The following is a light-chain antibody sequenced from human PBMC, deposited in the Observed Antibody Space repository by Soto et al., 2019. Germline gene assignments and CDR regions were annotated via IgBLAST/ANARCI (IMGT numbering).Light chain of an antibody. Sequence: QAVVTQPASVSGSPVQAITISCTGTSGDVGGSNSVSWYQHHPGKAPKLMVYDVNNRPSGVSNRFSGSKAGNTASLTISGLQPDDEADYYCSSYTSVSTLVFGGGTKLTVL. V-gene: IGLV2-14*03. CDR2: DVN. CDR1: SGDVGGSNS. CDR3: SSYTSVSTLV. J-gene: IGLJ3*02.